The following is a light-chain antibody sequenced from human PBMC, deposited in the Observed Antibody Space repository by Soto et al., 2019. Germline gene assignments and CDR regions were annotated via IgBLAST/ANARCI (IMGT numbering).Light chain of an antibody. CDR1: TGAVTNGHY. V-gene: IGLV7-46*01. CDR3: LLSYNGSDV. J-gene: IGLJ1*01. Sequence: QAVVTQEPSLTVSPGGTVTLTCGSSTGAVTNGHYPYWFQQKPGQAPRTLIYDTTNRHSWAPARFSGSLLGGKAALTLSGAQPEDEAEYYCLLSYNGSDVCGTGTKVTVL. CDR2: DTT.